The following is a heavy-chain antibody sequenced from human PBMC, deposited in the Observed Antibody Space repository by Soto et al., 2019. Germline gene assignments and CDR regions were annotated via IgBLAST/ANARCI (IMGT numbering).Heavy chain of an antibody. Sequence: GGSLRLSCAASGFTFSSYAMSWVRQAPGKGLEWVSAISGSGGSTYYADSVKGRFTISRDNSKNTLYLQMNSLRAEDTAVYYCAKQSYDYVWGSYSLDYWGQGTLVTVSS. J-gene: IGHJ4*02. D-gene: IGHD3-16*01. CDR2: ISGSGGST. CDR1: GFTFSSYA. CDR3: AKQSYDYVWGSYSLDY. V-gene: IGHV3-23*01.